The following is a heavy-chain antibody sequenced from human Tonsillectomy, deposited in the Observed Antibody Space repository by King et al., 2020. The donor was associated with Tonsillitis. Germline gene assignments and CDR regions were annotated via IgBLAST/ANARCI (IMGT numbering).Heavy chain of an antibody. J-gene: IGHJ3*02. D-gene: IGHD3-22*01. CDR1: GSPFNTYA. CDR3: ATMIVVVNTPSDTSDI. V-gene: IGHV3-30-3*02. Sequence: VQLVESGGGVVQPGGSLRLSCAASGSPFNTYAIHWVRQAPGKGLEWVAVISHDGTHNYYRDSMKGRFTVSRDILRTTAYLQMNSLRAEDTATYYCATMIVVVNTPSDTSDIWGQGTMVTVSS. CDR2: ISHDGTHN.